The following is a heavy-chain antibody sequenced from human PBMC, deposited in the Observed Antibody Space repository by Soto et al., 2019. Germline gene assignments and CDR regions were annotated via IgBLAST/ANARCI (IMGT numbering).Heavy chain of an antibody. CDR1: GFTFNNYA. V-gene: IGHV3-23*01. CDR3: AKDRGGTPGHDAFDI. J-gene: IGHJ3*02. CDR2: ISGSGGST. D-gene: IGHD1-1*01. Sequence: EVQLLESGGGLVQPGGSLRLSCAASGFTFNNYAMSWVRQAPGKGLEWVSVISGSGGSTNYADSVKGRFTISRDNSKNTLYLQRNGLRAEDTAVYYGAKDRGGTPGHDAFDIWGQGTMVTVSS.